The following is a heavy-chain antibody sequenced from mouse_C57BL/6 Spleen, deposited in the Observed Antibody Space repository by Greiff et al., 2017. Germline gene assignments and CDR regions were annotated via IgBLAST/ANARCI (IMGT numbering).Heavy chain of an antibody. V-gene: IGHV1-66*01. J-gene: IGHJ2*01. Sequence: QVQLQQSGPELVKPGASVKISCKASGYSFTSYYIHWVKQRPGQGLEWIGWIYPGSGNTKYNEKFKGKATLTADTSSSTAYMQLSSLTSEDSAVYYCARAYYDYLYYFDYWGQGTTLTVSS. CDR2: IYPGSGNT. CDR3: ARAYYDYLYYFDY. CDR1: GYSFTSYY. D-gene: IGHD2-4*01.